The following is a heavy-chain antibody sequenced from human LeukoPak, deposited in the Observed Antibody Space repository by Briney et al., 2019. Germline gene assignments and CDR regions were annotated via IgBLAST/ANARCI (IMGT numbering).Heavy chain of an antibody. V-gene: IGHV1-18*01. CDR3: ARHMYYYENTGYYSNPFDY. J-gene: IGHJ4*02. CDR1: GYTFTSYG. CDR2: ISAYNGNT. Sequence: ASVKVSCKASGYTFTSYGISWVRQAPGQGLEWMGWISAYNGNTNYAQKLQGRVTMTTDTSTNTAYMELRGPRSDDTAVYYCARHMYYYENTGYYSNPFDYWGQGTLVTVSS. D-gene: IGHD3-22*01.